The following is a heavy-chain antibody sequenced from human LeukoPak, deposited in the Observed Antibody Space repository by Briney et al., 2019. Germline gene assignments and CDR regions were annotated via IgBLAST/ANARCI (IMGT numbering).Heavy chain of an antibody. CDR1: GVSISPEF. D-gene: IGHD3-16*01. CDR2: IFTSGST. V-gene: IGHV4-4*07. CDR3: ARDLKGVYFDY. J-gene: IGHJ4*02. Sequence: SETLSLTCSVAGVSISPEFWSWIRQPAGKGLEWIGRIFTSGSTSYNPSLKSRVNMSIDTSKNQFSLRLSSVTAADTAVYYCARDLKGVYFDYWGQGILVTVSS.